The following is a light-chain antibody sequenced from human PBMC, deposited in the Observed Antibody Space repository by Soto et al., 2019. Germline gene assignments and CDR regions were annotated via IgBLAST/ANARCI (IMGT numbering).Light chain of an antibody. V-gene: IGKV1-5*01. J-gene: IGKJ1*01. CDR1: QTISTW. CDR3: QQYNSYSEA. Sequence: DIQMTQSPSTLSASLGDRVTITCRASQTISTWLAWYQQKPGKAPKLLIYAASTLQSGVPSRFSGSGSGTDFTLTISCLQSEDFATYYCQQYNSYSEASGQGTKVDIK. CDR2: AAS.